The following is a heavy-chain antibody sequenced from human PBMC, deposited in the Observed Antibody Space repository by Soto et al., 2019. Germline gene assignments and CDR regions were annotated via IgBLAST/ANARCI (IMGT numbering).Heavy chain of an antibody. Sequence: RLSVSGSGFPLKNYAINWVRQGPGKGLEWVAASTGPGGSTYNEDSVKGRFTVSRDNSKKTVYLQLDGLRAEDTAVYYCGKGNSDYQGDYNYYGMDIWGQGTTVTVSS. CDR1: GFPLKNYA. V-gene: IGHV3-23*01. J-gene: IGHJ6*01. D-gene: IGHD4-4*01. CDR2: STGPGGST. CDR3: GKGNSDYQGDYNYYGMDI.